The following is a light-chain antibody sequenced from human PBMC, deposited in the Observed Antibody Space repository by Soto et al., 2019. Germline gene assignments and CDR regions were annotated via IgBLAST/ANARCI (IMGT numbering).Light chain of an antibody. CDR1: QSISSW. Sequence: DIQMTQSPSTLSACVGDRVTITCRASQSISSWLAWYQQKPGKAPKLLIYDASTLESGVPSRFSGGGSGTEFTLTISTLQPDDFVTYYCQQYNSYPWTFGQGTKVDI. J-gene: IGKJ1*01. CDR2: DAS. V-gene: IGKV1-5*01. CDR3: QQYNSYPWT.